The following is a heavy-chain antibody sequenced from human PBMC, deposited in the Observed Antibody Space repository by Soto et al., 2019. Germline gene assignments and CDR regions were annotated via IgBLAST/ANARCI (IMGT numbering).Heavy chain of an antibody. CDR1: CAPMNSYH. J-gene: IGHJ5*02. Sequence: PSETLSLTCTVSCAPMNSYHWSWIRQPAGKGLEWIGHIHSSGSTNYNPSLKSRVTMSVDTSKNQFSLRLMSLTAADTAVYYCARDQGVAAAGITWFDPWGQGSLVTVSS. CDR3: ARDQGVAAAGITWFDP. V-gene: IGHV4-4*07. CDR2: IHSSGST. D-gene: IGHD6-13*01.